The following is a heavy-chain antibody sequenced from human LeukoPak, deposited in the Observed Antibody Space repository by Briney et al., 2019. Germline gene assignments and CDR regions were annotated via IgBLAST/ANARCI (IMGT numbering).Heavy chain of an antibody. Sequence: GGSLRLSCAASEFTFTSYAMHWVRKAPGKGLDWVGLISYDGNNQYYADSVKGRFTISRDNSKSTLYLQMNSLRAEDTAVYYCARSSVTAKDAFDIWGQGTMVTVSS. J-gene: IGHJ3*02. D-gene: IGHD2-21*02. CDR2: ISYDGNNQ. V-gene: IGHV3-30-3*01. CDR3: ARSSVTAKDAFDI. CDR1: EFTFTSYA.